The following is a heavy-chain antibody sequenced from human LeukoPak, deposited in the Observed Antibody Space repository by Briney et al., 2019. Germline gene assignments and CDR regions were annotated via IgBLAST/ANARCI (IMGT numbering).Heavy chain of an antibody. J-gene: IGHJ4*02. CDR3: ARSYYYDSSGYYPLGY. V-gene: IGHV1-69*05. D-gene: IGHD3-22*01. CDR2: IIPIFGTA. Sequence: SVKVSCKASGGTFSSYAISWVRQAPGQGLEWMGRIIPIFGTANYAQKFQGRVTITTDESTSTAYMEPSSLRSEDTAVYYCARSYYYDSSGYYPLGYWGQGTLVTVSS. CDR1: GGTFSSYA.